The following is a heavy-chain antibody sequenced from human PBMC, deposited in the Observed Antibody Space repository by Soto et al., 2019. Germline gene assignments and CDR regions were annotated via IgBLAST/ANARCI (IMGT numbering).Heavy chain of an antibody. CDR2: ISYDGSNK. CDR1: GFTFSSYG. D-gene: IGHD6-13*01. Sequence: TGGSLRLSCAASGFTFSSYGMHWVRQAPGKGLEWVAVISYDGSNKYYADSVKGRFTISRDNSKNTLYLQMNSLRAEDTAVYYCAKARGYSRILDYWGQGTLVTVSS. CDR3: AKARGYSRILDY. J-gene: IGHJ4*02. V-gene: IGHV3-30*18.